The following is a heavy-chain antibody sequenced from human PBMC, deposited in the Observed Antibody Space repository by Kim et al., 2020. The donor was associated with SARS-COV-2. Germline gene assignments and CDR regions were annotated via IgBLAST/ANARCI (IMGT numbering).Heavy chain of an antibody. CDR3: ASFLGRQQQLVQSPDY. J-gene: IGHJ4*02. D-gene: IGHD6-13*01. V-gene: IGHV1-69*13. Sequence: SVKVSCKASGGTFSSYAISWVRQAPGQGLEWMGGIIPIFGTANYAQKFQGRVTITADESTSTAYMELSSLRSEDTAVHYCASFLGRQQQLVQSPDYWGQGTLVTVSS. CDR1: GGTFSSYA. CDR2: IIPIFGTA.